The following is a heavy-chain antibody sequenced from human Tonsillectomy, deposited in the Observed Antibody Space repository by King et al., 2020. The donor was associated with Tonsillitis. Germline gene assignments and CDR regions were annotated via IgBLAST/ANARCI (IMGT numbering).Heavy chain of an antibody. CDR1: GGSISSSSYY. CDR2: IYYSGST. CDR3: AHYDSSGYYYNIDAFDI. D-gene: IGHD3-22*01. Sequence: LQLQESGPGLVKPSETLSLTCTVSGGSISSSSYYWGWIRQPPGKGLEWIGSIYYSGSTYYNPSLKSRVTISVDTSKNQFSLKLSSVTAADTAVDYCAHYDSSGYYYNIDAFDIWGQGTLVTVSS. V-gene: IGHV4-39*01. J-gene: IGHJ3*02.